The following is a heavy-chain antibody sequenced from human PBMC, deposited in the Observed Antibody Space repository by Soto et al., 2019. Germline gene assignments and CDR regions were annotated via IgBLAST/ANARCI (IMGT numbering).Heavy chain of an antibody. Sequence: PGGPLRLSCATSGVTLSSYRMTWVSQAPGKGLEWVSSISSSSSYIYYADSVKGRFTISRDNAKNSLYLQMNSLRAEDTAVYYCARDRISSGSNFDYWGQGTLVTVSS. D-gene: IGHD6-19*01. V-gene: IGHV3-21*01. CDR2: ISSSSSYI. CDR3: ARDRISSGSNFDY. J-gene: IGHJ4*02. CDR1: GVTLSSYR.